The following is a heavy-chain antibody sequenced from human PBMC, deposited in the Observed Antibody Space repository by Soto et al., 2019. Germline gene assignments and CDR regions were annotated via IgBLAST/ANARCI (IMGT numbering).Heavy chain of an antibody. CDR2: INPSGGST. Sequence: ASVKVSCKASGYTFTSYYMHWVRQAPGQGLEWMGIINPSGGSTSYAQKIQGRVTMTRDTSTSTVYMELSSLRSEDTDVYYCARSGERLEYSSSSGGYYYYMDVWGKGTTVTVSS. V-gene: IGHV1-46*03. CDR1: GYTFTSYY. D-gene: IGHD6-6*01. CDR3: ARSGERLEYSSSSGGYYYYMDV. J-gene: IGHJ6*03.